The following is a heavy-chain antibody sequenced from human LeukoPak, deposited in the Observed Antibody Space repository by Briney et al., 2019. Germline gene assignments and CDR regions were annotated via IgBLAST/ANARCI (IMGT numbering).Heavy chain of an antibody. V-gene: IGHV1-18*01. CDR1: GYTFTSYG. J-gene: IGHJ4*02. Sequence: ASVKVSCKASGYTFTSYGISWVRQAPGQGLEWMGWISAYNGNTNYAQKLQGRVTMTIDTYTSTAYMMLRSLRSDETALYYGASDRLAAAGSGWGQGTLVTVSS. D-gene: IGHD6-13*01. CDR3: ASDRLAAAGSG. CDR2: ISAYNGNT.